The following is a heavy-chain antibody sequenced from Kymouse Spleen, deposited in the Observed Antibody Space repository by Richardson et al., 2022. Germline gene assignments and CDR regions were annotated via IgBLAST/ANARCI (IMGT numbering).Heavy chain of an antibody. Sequence: EVQLVESGGGLIQPGGSLRLSCAASGFTVSSNYMSWVRQAPGKGLEWVSVIYSGGSTYYADSVKGRFTISRDNSKNTLYLQMNSLRAEDTAVYYCARGCSSTSCATYYGMDVWGQGTTVTVSS. D-gene: IGHD2-2*02. CDR2: IYSGGST. CDR3: ARGCSSTSCATYYGMDV. CDR1: GFTVSSNY. J-gene: IGHJ6*02. V-gene: IGHV3-53*01.